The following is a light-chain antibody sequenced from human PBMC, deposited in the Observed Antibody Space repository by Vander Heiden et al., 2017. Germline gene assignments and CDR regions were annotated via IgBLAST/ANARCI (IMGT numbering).Light chain of an antibody. V-gene: IGKV1-5*03. CDR2: KAS. CDR3: QQYKGYPWT. Sequence: DIQMTQSPSTLSASVGDTVTITCRDSLSITRDLAGFQQKPGKARKLLMFKASDLEKGVPSRVRGSGFGTEFAITITSLQPDDFATYYCQQYKGYPWTFGQGTKVEVK. J-gene: IGKJ1*01. CDR1: LSITRD.